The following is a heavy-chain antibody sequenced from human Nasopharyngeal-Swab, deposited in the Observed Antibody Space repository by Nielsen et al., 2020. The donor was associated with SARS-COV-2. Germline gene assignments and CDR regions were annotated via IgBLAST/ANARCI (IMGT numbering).Heavy chain of an antibody. CDR2: IYYSGST. J-gene: IGHJ6*03. Sequence: SETLSLTCTVSGGSISSSSYYWGWIRQPPGKGLEWIGSIYYSGSTYYNPSLKSRVTISVATSKNQFSLKLSSVTAADTAVYYCAGHTNDVWSGYYYYYMDVWGKGTTVTVSS. CDR1: GGSISSSSYY. D-gene: IGHD3-3*01. CDR3: AGHTNDVWSGYYYYYMDV. V-gene: IGHV4-39*01.